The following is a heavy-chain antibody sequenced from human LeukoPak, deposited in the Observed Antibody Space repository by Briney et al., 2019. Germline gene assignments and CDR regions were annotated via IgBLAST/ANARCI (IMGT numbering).Heavy chain of an antibody. Sequence: GGSLRLSCAASGFTFTSYGMHWVRQAPGKGLEWVAVIWSDGTNKYYADSVKGRFAISGDDSKNMVYLQMNSLRVEDTAVYYCAKDIERGFDYTNSLDYWGQGTLVTVSS. J-gene: IGHJ4*02. CDR3: AKDIERGFDYTNSLDY. CDR1: GFTFTSYG. V-gene: IGHV3-33*06. CDR2: IWSDGTNK. D-gene: IGHD4-11*01.